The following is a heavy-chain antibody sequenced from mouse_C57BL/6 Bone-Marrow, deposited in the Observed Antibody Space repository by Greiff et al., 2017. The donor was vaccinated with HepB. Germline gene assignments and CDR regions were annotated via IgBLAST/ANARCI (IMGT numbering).Heavy chain of an antibody. CDR2: IRNKANNHAT. CDR1: GFTFSDAW. D-gene: IGHD3-2*02. Sequence: EVQLVESGGGLVQPGGSMKLSCAASGFTFSDAWMDWVRQSPEKGLEWVAEIRNKANNHATYYAESVKGRFTISRDDSKSSVYLQMNSLRAEDTGIYYCTRPRTSSGYFDYWGQGTTLTVSS. V-gene: IGHV6-6*01. CDR3: TRPRTSSGYFDY. J-gene: IGHJ2*01.